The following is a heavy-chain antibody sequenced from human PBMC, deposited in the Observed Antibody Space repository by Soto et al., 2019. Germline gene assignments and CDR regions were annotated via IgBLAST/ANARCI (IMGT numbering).Heavy chain of an antibody. V-gene: IGHV1-2*02. CDR2: ISPNTGGT. J-gene: IGHJ4*02. Sequence: ASVKVSCKTSGYALTGLYIHWVRQAPGQGLEWMGWISPNTGGTSYAQKFQGRVTMTRDTSISTAYMELTRLRSDDTAVFYCARVRQPVLDYFDYWGQGTLVTVSS. CDR1: GYALTGLY. D-gene: IGHD3-3*01. CDR3: ARVRQPVLDYFDY.